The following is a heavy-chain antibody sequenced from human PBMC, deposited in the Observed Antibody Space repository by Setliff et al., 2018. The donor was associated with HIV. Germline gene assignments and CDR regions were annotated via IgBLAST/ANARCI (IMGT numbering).Heavy chain of an antibody. J-gene: IGHJ6*03. CDR2: INPQSGDT. D-gene: IGHD7-27*01. V-gene: IGHV1-2*02. CDR1: GYTFSGDY. CDR3: ARDRTHQNWGSRGYYYMDV. Sequence: ASVKVSCKASGYTFSGDYIHGVRQAPGQGLEWMGWINPQSGDTNYAQKFQGRVTMTRDTSISTAFMQLSRLTSDDTAVYFCARDRTHQNWGSRGYYYMDVWGKGTTVTVSS.